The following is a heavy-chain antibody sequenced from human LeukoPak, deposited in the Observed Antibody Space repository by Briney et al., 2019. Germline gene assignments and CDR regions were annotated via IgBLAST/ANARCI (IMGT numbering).Heavy chain of an antibody. CDR3: ATGAPWDAARDY. V-gene: IGHV1-18*01. Sequence: GASVKVSCKASGSTLHTYGINWVRQAPGQGLEWMGLIIAYNGNTAYAQSLQDRVTMTTETSTSTAYMELRSLTSDDTAVYYCATGAPWDAARDYWGQGTLVTVSS. J-gene: IGHJ4*02. D-gene: IGHD1-26*01. CDR2: IIAYNGNT. CDR1: GSTLHTYG.